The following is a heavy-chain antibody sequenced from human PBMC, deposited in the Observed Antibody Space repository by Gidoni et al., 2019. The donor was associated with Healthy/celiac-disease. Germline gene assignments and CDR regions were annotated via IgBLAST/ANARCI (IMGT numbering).Heavy chain of an antibody. CDR3: AAPPFWSGSPTSDYYMDV. Sequence: QVQLVESGGGVVQPGRSLRLSCAASGFTFSRYAMHWVRQAPGTGLEWVAVISYDGSNKYYADSVKGRFTISRDNSKNTLYLQMNSLRAEDTAVYYCAAPPFWSGSPTSDYYMDVWGKGTTVTVSS. J-gene: IGHJ6*03. CDR2: ISYDGSNK. V-gene: IGHV3-30-3*01. D-gene: IGHD3-3*01. CDR1: GFTFSRYA.